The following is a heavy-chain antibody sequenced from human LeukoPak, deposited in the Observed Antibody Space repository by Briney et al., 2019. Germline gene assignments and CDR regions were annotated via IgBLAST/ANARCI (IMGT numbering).Heavy chain of an antibody. Sequence: SETLSLTCTVSGGSISSYYWNWIRQPPGKGLEWIGYIHSSGSTKYNPSLKSRVTISVDTSKNQFSLKLSSVTAADTAVYYCARASSSWYFVGYYFDYWGQGTLVAVSS. CDR1: GGSISSYY. CDR3: ARASSSWYFVGYYFDY. V-gene: IGHV4-59*01. D-gene: IGHD6-13*01. CDR2: IHSSGST. J-gene: IGHJ4*02.